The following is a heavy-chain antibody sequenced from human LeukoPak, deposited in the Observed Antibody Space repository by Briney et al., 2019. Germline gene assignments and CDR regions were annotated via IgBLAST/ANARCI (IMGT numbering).Heavy chain of an antibody. CDR3: ARDHILTGEFDY. D-gene: IGHD3-9*01. V-gene: IGHV4-30-4*01. CDR2: IYYSGST. Sequence: SETLSLTCTVSGGSISSGDYYWSWIRQPPGKGLEWIGYIYYSGSTYFNPSLKSRVTISVDTSKNQSSLKLNSVTAADTAVYYCARDHILTGEFDYWGQGTLVTVSS. CDR1: GGSISSGDYY. J-gene: IGHJ4*02.